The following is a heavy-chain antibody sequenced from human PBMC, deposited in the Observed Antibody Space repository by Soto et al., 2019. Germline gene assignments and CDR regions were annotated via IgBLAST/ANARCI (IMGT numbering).Heavy chain of an antibody. J-gene: IGHJ4*02. Sequence: QVQLVESGGGVVQPGRSLRLSCAASGFTFSRYGVHWDRQAPGKGLEWVALISYDGRNEYYADSVKGRFTISRDNPKNTLYLQMNSLTAADTAVYYCVKSTYCSGGSCYQETFHYWGQGTLVTVSS. CDR2: ISYDGRNE. CDR1: GFTFSRYG. CDR3: VKSTYCSGGSCYQETFHY. D-gene: IGHD2-15*01. V-gene: IGHV3-30*18.